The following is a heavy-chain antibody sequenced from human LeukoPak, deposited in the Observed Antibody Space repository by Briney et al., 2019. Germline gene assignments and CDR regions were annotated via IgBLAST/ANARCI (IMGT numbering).Heavy chain of an antibody. CDR1: GYTFTNYG. J-gene: IGHJ4*02. D-gene: IGHD6-13*01. CDR3: ARVAAAGLYPFDY. CDR2: ISTYNGYT. V-gene: IGHV1-18*01. Sequence: GASVRVSCKASGYTFTNYGFIWVRQAPGQGLEWMGWISTYNGYTNYAQNLQGRVTMTTDTSTSTGYMELRSLRSDDTAVYYCARVAAAGLYPFDYWGQGTLVTVSS.